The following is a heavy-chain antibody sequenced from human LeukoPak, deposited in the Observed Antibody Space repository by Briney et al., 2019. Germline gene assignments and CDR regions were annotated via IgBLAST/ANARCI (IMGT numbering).Heavy chain of an antibody. CDR2: ISSNGGST. Sequence: PGGSLRLSCAASGFTFSSYAMHWVRPAPGKGLEYVSAISSNGGSTYYANSVKGRFTISRDNSKNTLYLQMGSLRAEDMAVYYCARDRWELRNAFDIWGQGTMVTVSS. D-gene: IGHD1-26*01. J-gene: IGHJ3*02. CDR1: GFTFSSYA. CDR3: ARDRWELRNAFDI. V-gene: IGHV3-64*01.